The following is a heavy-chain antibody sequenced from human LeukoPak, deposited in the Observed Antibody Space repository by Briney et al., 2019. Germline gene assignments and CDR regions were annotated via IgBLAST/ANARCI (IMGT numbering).Heavy chain of an antibody. CDR2: ISSSGSTK. J-gene: IGHJ4*02. V-gene: IGHV3-11*01. CDR1: GFTFSDYY. D-gene: IGHD6-19*01. Sequence: PGGSLRLSCAVSGFTFSDYYMSWIRQAPGKGLEWISYISSSGSTKYYADSVKGRFTISRDNAKSSLYLQMNSLRAEDTAVYYCARDRKSAWYPLVDYWGQGTLVTVSS. CDR3: ARDRKSAWYPLVDY.